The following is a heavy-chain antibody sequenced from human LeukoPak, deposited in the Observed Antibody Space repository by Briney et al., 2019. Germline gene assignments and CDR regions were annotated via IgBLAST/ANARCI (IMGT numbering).Heavy chain of an antibody. CDR1: GGSFSGYY. CDR3: ARGHKRWFLYYFDY. CDR2: INHSGST. J-gene: IGHJ4*02. Sequence: PSETLSLTCAVYGGSFSGYYWSWIRQPPGKGLEWIGEINHSGSTNYNPSLKSRVTISVDTSKNQFSLKLSSVTAADTAVYYCARGHKRWFLYYFDYWGQGTLVTVSS. D-gene: IGHD2-15*01. V-gene: IGHV4-34*01.